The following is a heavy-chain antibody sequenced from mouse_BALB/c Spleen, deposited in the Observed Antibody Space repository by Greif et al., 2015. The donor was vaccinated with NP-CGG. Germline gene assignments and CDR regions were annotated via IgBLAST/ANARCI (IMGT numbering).Heavy chain of an antibody. CDR2: IWRGGST. V-gene: IGHV2-5-1*01. J-gene: IGHJ4*01. CDR1: GFSLTSYG. D-gene: IGHD1-1*01. CDR3: AKTPSYYGYAMDY. Sequence: VQLQQSGPSLVQPSQSLSITCTVSGFSLTSYGVHWVRQSPGKGLEWLGVIWRGGSTDYNAAFMSRLSITKDNSKSQVFFKMNSLQADDTAIYYCAKTPSYYGYAMDYWGQGTSVTVSS.